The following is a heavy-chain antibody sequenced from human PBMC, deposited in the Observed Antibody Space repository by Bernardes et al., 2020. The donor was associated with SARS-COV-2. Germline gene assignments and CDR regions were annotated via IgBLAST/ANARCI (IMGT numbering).Heavy chain of an antibody. D-gene: IGHD4-17*01. CDR1: GFTLDDHT. CDR3: AKLSELRSKDYRDPDVSLDI. V-gene: IGHV3-43*01. Sequence: GGSLRLSCAASGFTLDDHTMHWVRQPPGKGLEWVSLISWDGSRISYADSVKGRFTISRDNGKNSLYLQMNSLRTEDTALYYCAKLSELRSKDYRDPDVSLDIWGQGTMVTVSP. CDR2: ISWDGSRI. J-gene: IGHJ3*02.